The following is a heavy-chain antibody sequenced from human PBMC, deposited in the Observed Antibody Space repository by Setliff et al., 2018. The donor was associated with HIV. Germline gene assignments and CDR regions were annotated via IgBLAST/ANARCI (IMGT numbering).Heavy chain of an antibody. V-gene: IGHV1-69*13. CDR2: IIPIFGTP. CDR3: ARDSRDIVVVIAPEPEPYYYYGMDV. J-gene: IGHJ6*04. D-gene: IGHD2-15*01. Sequence: SVKVSCKASGYTFTSYAMNWVRQAPGQGLEWMGGIIPIFGTPNYAQKFKGRLTITADESTSTVYMELSSLRSEDTAVYYCARDSRDIVVVIAPEPEPYYYYGMDVWGEGTTVTVSS. CDR1: GYTFTSYA.